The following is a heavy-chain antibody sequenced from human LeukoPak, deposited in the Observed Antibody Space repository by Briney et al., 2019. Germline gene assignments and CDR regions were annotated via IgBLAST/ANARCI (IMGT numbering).Heavy chain of an antibody. CDR3: ARDRSNSYFDY. CDR2: ISNSGASI. Sequence: PGGSLRLSCAASGFSFSDYYMTWIRQAPGKGLECILFISNSGASIYYADSVKGRFTISRDNTKKSLYQQMNSLRAEDTAVYYCARDRSNSYFDYWGQGALVTVSS. J-gene: IGHJ4*02. D-gene: IGHD4-23*01. CDR1: GFSFSDYY. V-gene: IGHV3-11*04.